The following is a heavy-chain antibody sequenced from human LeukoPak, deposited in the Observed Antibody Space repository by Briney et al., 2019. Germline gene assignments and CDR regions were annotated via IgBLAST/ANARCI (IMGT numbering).Heavy chain of an antibody. CDR2: ISSSGRTK. D-gene: IGHD6-6*01. CDR3: AKDLEYSSSSGGDY. V-gene: IGHV3-48*03. Sequence: PGGSLRLSSAASGFTFSSYEMSWVRQAPGKGLEWVSYISSSGRTKYYADSVKGRFTIFRDNAKNSLYLQMNSLRDEDRAVYYCAKDLEYSSSSGGDYWGQGTLVTVSS. J-gene: IGHJ4*02. CDR1: GFTFSSYE.